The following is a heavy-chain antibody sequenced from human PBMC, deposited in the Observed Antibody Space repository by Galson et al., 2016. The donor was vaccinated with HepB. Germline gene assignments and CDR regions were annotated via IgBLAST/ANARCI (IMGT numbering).Heavy chain of an antibody. CDR3: ARDGEAHSSDSGSRGRDGMDV. J-gene: IGHJ6*02. D-gene: IGHD3-10*01. CDR2: IWYNGNNK. CDR1: GFTLSSYG. Sequence: SLRLSCAVSGFTLSSYGMHWVRQAPGKGLEWVAIIWYNGNNKYYADSVKGRFTISRDNTKNTVYLEMSSLRAEDTAVYYCARDGEAHSSDSGSRGRDGMDVWGQGTLVTVSS. V-gene: IGHV3-33*01.